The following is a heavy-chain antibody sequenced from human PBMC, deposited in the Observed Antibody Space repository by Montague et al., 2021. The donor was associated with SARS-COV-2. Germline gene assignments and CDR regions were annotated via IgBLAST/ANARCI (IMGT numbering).Heavy chain of an antibody. CDR1: GGSFSVYY. J-gene: IGHJ6*02. Sequence: SETLSLTCAVYGGSFSVYYWSWIRQPPGKGLEWIGEINHSGSTNYNPSLKSRVTISVDTSKNQFSLKLSSVTAADTAVYYCARVRAVPAAMRIFSLGRSYYGIDVWGQGTTVTVSS. CDR3: ARVRAVPAAMRIFSLGRSYYGIDV. D-gene: IGHD2-2*01. V-gene: IGHV4-34*01. CDR2: INHSGST.